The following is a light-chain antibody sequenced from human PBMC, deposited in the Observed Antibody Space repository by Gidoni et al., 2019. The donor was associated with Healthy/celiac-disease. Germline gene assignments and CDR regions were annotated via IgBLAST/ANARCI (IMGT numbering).Light chain of an antibody. V-gene: IGKV1-33*01. CDR3: QQYDNLPLT. CDR2: DAS. CDR1: QDISNY. J-gene: IGKJ4*01. Sequence: IQMTQSPSSLSASVGDRVTITCQESQDISNYLNWYQQKPGKAPKLLIYDASNLETGVPSRFSGSGSGTDFTFTISSLQPEDIATYYWQQYDNLPLTFGGGTKVEIK.